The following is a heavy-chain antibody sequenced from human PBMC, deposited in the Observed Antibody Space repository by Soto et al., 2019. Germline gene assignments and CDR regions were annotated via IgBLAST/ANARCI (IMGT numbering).Heavy chain of an antibody. V-gene: IGHV3-11*01. Sequence: ESGGGLVTPGGSLRLSCVASGFSLSGYYMTWIRQAPGKGLEWLSYISGSGSSIYYTDSVKGRFIISRDNAKNSLYLQMNSLRAEDTAVYYCARDFRNKGMDVWGQGTTVTVSS. CDR2: ISGSGSSI. CDR1: GFSLSGYY. CDR3: ARDFRNKGMDV. J-gene: IGHJ6*02.